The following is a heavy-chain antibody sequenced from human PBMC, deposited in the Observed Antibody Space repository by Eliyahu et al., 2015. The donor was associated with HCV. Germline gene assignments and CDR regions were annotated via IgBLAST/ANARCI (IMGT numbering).Heavy chain of an antibody. CDR1: GYDFTGYW. J-gene: IGHJ4*03. CDR2: IYRDDSDT. Sequence: EVQLVQSGAEVKKPGXSLKISCKGSGYDFTGYWIGWVRQMPGKGLEWMGMIYRDDSDTRYSPSFQGQVTISADKSISTAFLQWSSLKASDTAMYYCARIRDGYNDYWGPGTLVTVSS. CDR3: ARIRDGYNDY. V-gene: IGHV5-51*01. D-gene: IGHD5-24*01.